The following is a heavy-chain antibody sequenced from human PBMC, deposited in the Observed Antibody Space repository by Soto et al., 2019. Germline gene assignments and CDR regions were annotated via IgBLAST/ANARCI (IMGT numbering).Heavy chain of an antibody. CDR3: AREVRDTAVADFDY. V-gene: IGHV3-48*02. CDR1: GFTFSSYS. CDR2: ISSSISTM. D-gene: IGHD5-18*01. J-gene: IGHJ4*02. Sequence: EVQLVESGGGLVQPGGSLRLSCAACGFTFSSYSMNWVRQAPGKGLEWLSYISSSISTMHYADSVKGRFTISRDNAKNSLYLQINSLRDEDTAVYYCAREVRDTAVADFDYWGQGTLVTVS.